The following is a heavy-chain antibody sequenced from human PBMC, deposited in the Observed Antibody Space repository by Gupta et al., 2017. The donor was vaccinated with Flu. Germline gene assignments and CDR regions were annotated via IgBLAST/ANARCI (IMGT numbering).Heavy chain of an antibody. J-gene: IGHJ6*03. CDR1: GATFFTAA. D-gene: IGHD3-10*01. CDR2: ISPLFGTT. Sequence: QVQLVQSGAEVKKPGSSVKVSCKASGATFFTAAVSWVRQAPGQGLEWMGGISPLFGTTNYAPNFQGRITLTADKSTSTVYMELNSLRSDDTAVYYCAGAVKEPSYYLYYMDVGGKGTTVTVSS. CDR3: AGAVKEPSYYLYYMDV. V-gene: IGHV1-69*06.